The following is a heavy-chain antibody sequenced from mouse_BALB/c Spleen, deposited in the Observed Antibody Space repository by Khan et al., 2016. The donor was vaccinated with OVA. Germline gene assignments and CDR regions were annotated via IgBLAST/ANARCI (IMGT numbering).Heavy chain of an antibody. CDR1: GFNIKDTY. J-gene: IGHJ3*01. D-gene: IGHD2-4*01. Sequence: MQLEESGVELVKPGASVKLSCTASGFNIKDTYIHWVKQRPEQGLEWIGRIDPANGHTKYDPKFQDKATITADTSSNTAYLQLSSLTSEDTAVYYCARAPYDYWFAYWGQGTLVTVSA. CDR3: ARAPYDYWFAY. V-gene: IGHV14-3*02. CDR2: IDPANGHT.